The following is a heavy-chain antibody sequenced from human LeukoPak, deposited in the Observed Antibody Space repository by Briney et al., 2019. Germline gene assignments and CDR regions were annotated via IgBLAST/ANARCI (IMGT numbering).Heavy chain of an antibody. CDR3: AKVWFVDSPGAGMGY. Sequence: GGSLRLSCAASGFTFSSYGMHWVRQAPGKGLEWVAFIRYDGSNKYYADSVKGRFTISRDNSKNTLYLQMNSLRAEDTAVYYCAKVWFVDSPGAGMGYWGQGTLVTVSS. CDR2: IRYDGSNK. D-gene: IGHD3-10*01. J-gene: IGHJ4*02. V-gene: IGHV3-30*02. CDR1: GFTFSSYG.